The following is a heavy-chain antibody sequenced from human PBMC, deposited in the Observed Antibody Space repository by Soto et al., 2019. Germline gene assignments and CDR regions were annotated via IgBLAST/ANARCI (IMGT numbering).Heavy chain of an antibody. CDR3: AKYRRTEAEGYTLDY. CDR1: GDSISNYY. CDR2: IYYTVST. J-gene: IGHJ4*02. V-gene: IGHV4-59*01. D-gene: IGHD6-13*01. Sequence: SETLSLTCTVSGDSISNYYWSWIRQPPGRRLEWIGYIYYTVSTIYNPSLESRVTMSVDTSKNQFSLKVNSVNAADTAVYYCAKYRRTEAEGYTLDYWGRGTPVTVSS.